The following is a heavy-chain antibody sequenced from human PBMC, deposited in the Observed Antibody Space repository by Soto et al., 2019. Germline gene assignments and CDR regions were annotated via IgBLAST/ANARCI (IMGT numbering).Heavy chain of an antibody. CDR1: GYTFTSYA. V-gene: IGHV1-3*01. CDR3: AREERFLEWTNYYYYGMDV. J-gene: IGHJ6*02. CDR2: INAGNGNT. D-gene: IGHD3-3*01. Sequence: ASVKVSCKASGYTFTSYAMHWVRQAPGQRLEWMGWINAGNGNTKYSQKFQGRVTMTTDTSTGTAYMELRSLRSDDTAVYYCAREERFLEWTNYYYYGMDVWGQGTTVIVSS.